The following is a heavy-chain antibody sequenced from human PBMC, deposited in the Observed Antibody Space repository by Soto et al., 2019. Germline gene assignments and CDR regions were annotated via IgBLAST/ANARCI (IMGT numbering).Heavy chain of an antibody. CDR2: IYYSGST. D-gene: IGHD4-17*01. Sequence: SETLSLTCTVSGVSISSYYWSWIRHLPGKGLEWIGYIYYSGSTNYNPSLKSRVTISVDTSKNQFSLKLSSVTAADTAVYYCARLSDYGDYVFFFDYWGQGTLVTVSS. CDR1: GVSISSYY. CDR3: ARLSDYGDYVFFFDY. V-gene: IGHV4-59*01. J-gene: IGHJ4*02.